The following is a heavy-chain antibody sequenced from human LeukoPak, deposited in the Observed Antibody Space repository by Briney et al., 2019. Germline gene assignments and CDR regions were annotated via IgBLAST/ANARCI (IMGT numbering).Heavy chain of an antibody. D-gene: IGHD3-3*01. CDR1: GYTFTSYG. CDR3: ARSATSYYDFWSGYYLQ. J-gene: IGHJ4*02. CDR2: ISAYNGNT. Sequence: ASVKVSCKASGYTFTSYGISWVRQAPGQGLEWMGWISAYNGNTNYAQKLQGRVTMTRDMSTSTVYMELSSLRSEDTAVYYCARSATSYYDFWSGYYLQWGQGTLVTVSS. V-gene: IGHV1-18*01.